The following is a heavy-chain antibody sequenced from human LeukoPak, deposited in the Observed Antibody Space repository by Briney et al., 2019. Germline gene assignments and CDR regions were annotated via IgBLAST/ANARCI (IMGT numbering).Heavy chain of an antibody. CDR2: ISGSGGST. J-gene: IGHJ4*02. D-gene: IGHD6-19*01. CDR1: GGSISSSSYY. V-gene: IGHV3-23*01. Sequence: PSETLSLTCTVSGGSISSSSYYWGWIRQPPGKGLEWVSAISGSGGSTYYADSVKGRFTISRDNSKNTLYLQMNSLRAEDTAVYYCAKGVAAAERRPTIAVAESNGPDYWGQGTLVTVSS. CDR3: AKGVAAAERRPTIAVAESNGPDY.